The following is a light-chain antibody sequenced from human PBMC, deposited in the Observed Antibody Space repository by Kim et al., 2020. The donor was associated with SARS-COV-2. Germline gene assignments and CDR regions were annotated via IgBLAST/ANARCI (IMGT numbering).Light chain of an antibody. CDR3: AAWDDSLNGVV. Sequence: GQRVTISCSGSSSNIGSNVVTWYQQLPGTAPKLLIYSNDQRPSGVPGRFSGSKSGTSASLAISGLQSEDEADYYCAAWDDSLNGVVFGGGTKVTVL. V-gene: IGLV1-44*01. CDR2: SND. CDR1: SSNIGSNV. J-gene: IGLJ2*01.